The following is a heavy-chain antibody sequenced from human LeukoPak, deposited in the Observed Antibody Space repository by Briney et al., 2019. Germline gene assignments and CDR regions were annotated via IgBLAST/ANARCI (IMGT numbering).Heavy chain of an antibody. CDR1: GGSISSYY. J-gene: IGHJ4*02. V-gene: IGHV4-4*07. Sequence: SETLSLTCTVSGGSISSYYWSWIRQPAGKGLEWIGRIYTSGSTNYNPSLKSRVTISVDTSKNQFSLKLSSVTAADTAVYYCARVYYDFWSGYYKGYYFDYWGQGTLVTVSS. D-gene: IGHD3-3*01. CDR3: ARVYYDFWSGYYKGYYFDY. CDR2: IYTSGST.